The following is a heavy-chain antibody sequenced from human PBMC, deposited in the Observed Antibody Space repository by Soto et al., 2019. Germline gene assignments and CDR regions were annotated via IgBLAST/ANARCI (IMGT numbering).Heavy chain of an antibody. V-gene: IGHV1-69*13. Sequence: ASVKVSCKASGGTFSSYAISWVRQAPGQGLEWMGGIIPIFGTANYAQKFQGRVTITADEPTSTAYMELSSLRSEDTAVYYCARDAGYCSGGSCLNWFDPWGQGTLVTVSS. CDR1: GGTFSSYA. J-gene: IGHJ5*02. CDR3: ARDAGYCSGGSCLNWFDP. CDR2: IIPIFGTA. D-gene: IGHD2-15*01.